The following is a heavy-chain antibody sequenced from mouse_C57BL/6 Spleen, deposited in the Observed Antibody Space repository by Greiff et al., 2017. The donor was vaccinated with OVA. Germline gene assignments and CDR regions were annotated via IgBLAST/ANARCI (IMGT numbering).Heavy chain of an antibody. V-gene: IGHV1-82*01. CDR3: AREGDYYGSPWFAY. CDR1: GYAFSSSW. D-gene: IGHD1-1*01. Sequence: QVQLQQSGPELVKPGASVKISCKASGYAFSSSWMNWVKQRPGKGLEWIGRIYPGDGDTNYTGTFPCTATLTSDKSSSTAYMQLSSLTSEVSAVYCCAREGDYYGSPWFAYWGQGTLVTVSA. J-gene: IGHJ3*01. CDR2: IYPGDGDT.